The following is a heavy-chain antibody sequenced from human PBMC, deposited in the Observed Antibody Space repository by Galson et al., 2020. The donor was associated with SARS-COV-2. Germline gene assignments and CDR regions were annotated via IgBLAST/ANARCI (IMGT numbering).Heavy chain of an antibody. CDR1: AYTFSNFY. D-gene: IGHD3-3*01. Sequence: GESLKISCKASAYTFSNFYIHWVRQGPAQGLEWMGMINPSGEDIRYAQKLQGRLTMTRDTSTHTVYMELRNLKSEDTAIYYCARHFGLVKQHFYFYGVDVWGQGTTVTVSS. V-gene: IGHV1-46*04. CDR2: INPSGEDI. CDR3: ARHFGLVKQHFYFYGVDV. J-gene: IGHJ6*02.